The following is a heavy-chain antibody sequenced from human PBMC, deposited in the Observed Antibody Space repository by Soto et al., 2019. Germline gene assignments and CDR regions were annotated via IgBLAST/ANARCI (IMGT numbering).Heavy chain of an antibody. CDR3: ARPTGAEYSYGYGVKDV. CDR1: GFTFSSYW. D-gene: IGHD5-18*01. J-gene: IGHJ6*02. CDR2: INSDGSST. Sequence: PGGSLRLSCAASGFTFSSYWMHWVRQAPGKGLVWVSRINSDGSSTSYADSVKGRFTISRDNAKNTLYLQMNSLRAEDTAVYYCARPTGAEYSYGYGVKDVWGQGTTVTVSS. V-gene: IGHV3-74*01.